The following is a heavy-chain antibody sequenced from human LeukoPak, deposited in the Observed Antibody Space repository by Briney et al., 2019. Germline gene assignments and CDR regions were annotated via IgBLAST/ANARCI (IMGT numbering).Heavy chain of an antibody. D-gene: IGHD3-16*02. CDR2: INPNSGVT. CDR1: GYGFTVCY. Sequence: ASVKVSCKASGYGFTVCYMHWVRQAPGQGLEWMGWINPNSGVTNYAQNFQGRVSMTRDTSISTAYMELSRLRSDDTAVYYCARQQEVSGYFDYWGQGTLVTVSS. CDR3: ARQQEVSGYFDY. J-gene: IGHJ4*02. V-gene: IGHV1-2*02.